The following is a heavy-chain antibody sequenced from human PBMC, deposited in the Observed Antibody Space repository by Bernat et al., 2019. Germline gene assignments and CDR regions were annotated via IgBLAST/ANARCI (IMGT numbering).Heavy chain of an antibody. J-gene: IGHJ4*02. CDR1: GFTFGSYG. CDR3: AKVASRYCSGGSCSSGYFDY. D-gene: IGHD2-15*01. Sequence: QVQLVESGGGVVQPGGSLRLSCAASGFTFGSYGIHWVRQAPGKGLEWVAGISYDGSHKYYADSVKGRFTISRDNSKGKLYLQMDSLRAEDTAVYYCAKVASRYCSGGSCSSGYFDYWGQGNLVTISA. CDR2: ISYDGSHK. V-gene: IGHV3-30*18.